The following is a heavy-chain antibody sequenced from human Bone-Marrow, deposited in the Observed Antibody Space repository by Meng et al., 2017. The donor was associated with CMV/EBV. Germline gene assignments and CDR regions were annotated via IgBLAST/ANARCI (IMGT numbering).Heavy chain of an antibody. D-gene: IGHD3-22*01. CDR1: GFTFSSYS. J-gene: IGHJ6*02. CDR2: ISSSSSYI. CDR3: ARDLDYYYDSSGYYYNYYGMDV. Sequence: GESLKISCAASGFTFSSYSMNWVRQAPGKGLEWVSSISSSSSYIYYADSVKGRFTISRDNAKNSLYLQMNSLRAEDTAVYYCARDLDYYYDSSGYYYNYYGMDVWGQGTTVTVSS. V-gene: IGHV3-21*01.